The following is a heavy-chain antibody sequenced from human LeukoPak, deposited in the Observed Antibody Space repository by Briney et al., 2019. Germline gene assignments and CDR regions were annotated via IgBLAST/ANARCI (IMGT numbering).Heavy chain of an antibody. Sequence: GESLKISCKASGYTFTSYDINWVRQATGQGLEWMGWMNPNSGNTGYAQKFQGRVTMTRNTSISTAYMELSSLRSEDTAVYYCARGQGSRITIFGVVIRGYYGMDVWGQGTTVTVSS. J-gene: IGHJ6*02. D-gene: IGHD3-3*01. CDR3: ARGQGSRITIFGVVIRGYYGMDV. V-gene: IGHV1-8*01. CDR1: GYTFTSYD. CDR2: MNPNSGNT.